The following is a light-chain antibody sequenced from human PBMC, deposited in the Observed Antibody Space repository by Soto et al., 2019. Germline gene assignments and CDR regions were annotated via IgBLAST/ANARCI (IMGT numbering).Light chain of an antibody. J-gene: IGKJ4*01. V-gene: IGKV1-33*01. CDR2: DAS. CDR3: QLYDNLPFA. Sequence: DIHMTQSPSSLSASVGDRVTITCQTRQDISNYLNWYQQKTGKAPKLLIYDASNLETGDPSRFSGSGTRTHFTFNISSLQPEDIATYYFQLYDNLPFAFGGVTKVVIK. CDR1: QDISNY.